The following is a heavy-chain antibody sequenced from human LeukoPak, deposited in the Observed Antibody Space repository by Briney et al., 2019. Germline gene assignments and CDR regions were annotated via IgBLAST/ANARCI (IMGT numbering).Heavy chain of an antibody. D-gene: IGHD3-3*01. CDR3: ARSPDDFWSGYETWFDP. Sequence: SVKVSCKASGGTFSSYAISWVRQAPGQGLEWMGGIIPIFGTANYAQKFQGRVTITADESTSTAYMELSSLRSEDTAVYYCARSPDDFWSGYETWFDPWGQGTLVTVSS. CDR2: IIPIFGTA. CDR1: GGTFSSYA. V-gene: IGHV1-69*13. J-gene: IGHJ5*02.